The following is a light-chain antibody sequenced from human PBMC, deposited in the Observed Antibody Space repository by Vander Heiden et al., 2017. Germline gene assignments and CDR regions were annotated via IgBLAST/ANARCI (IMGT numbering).Light chain of an antibody. CDR1: QRVGSQ. CDR2: GTS. CDR3: QQYERWPLT. Sequence: EIVLTQSQATLSVSPGEGAGLACWARQRVGSQLAWYQQKPGQAPRLLIYGTSTRAAGVPARFSGSGSGTHFTLTIASLQSEDFAVYYCQQYERWPLTFGGGTKVEIK. J-gene: IGKJ4*01. V-gene: IGKV3-15*01.